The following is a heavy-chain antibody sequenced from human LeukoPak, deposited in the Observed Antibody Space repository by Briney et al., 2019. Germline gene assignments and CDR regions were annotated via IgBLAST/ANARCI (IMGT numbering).Heavy chain of an antibody. J-gene: IGHJ6*02. CDR1: GYTFTSYG. Sequence: ASVKVSSKASGYTFTSYGISWVRQAPGQGLEWMGWISAYNGNTNYAQKLQGRVTMTTDTSTSTAYMELRSLRSDDTAVYYCARVPLDHYYYGMDVWGQGTTVTVSS. CDR2: ISAYNGNT. V-gene: IGHV1-18*01. CDR3: ARVPLDHYYYGMDV.